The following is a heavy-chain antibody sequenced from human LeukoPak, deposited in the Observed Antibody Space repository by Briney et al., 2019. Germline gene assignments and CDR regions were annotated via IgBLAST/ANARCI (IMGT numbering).Heavy chain of an antibody. Sequence: ASVKVSCKASGYTFTSYGISWVRQAPGQGLEWMGWISAYNGNTNYAQKLQGRVTMTTDTSTSTAYMELRSLRSDDTAVYYRARGRFHCSSTSCYVNWFDPWGQGTLVTVSS. CDR2: ISAYNGNT. V-gene: IGHV1-18*01. J-gene: IGHJ5*02. D-gene: IGHD2-2*01. CDR1: GYTFTSYG. CDR3: ARGRFHCSSTSCYVNWFDP.